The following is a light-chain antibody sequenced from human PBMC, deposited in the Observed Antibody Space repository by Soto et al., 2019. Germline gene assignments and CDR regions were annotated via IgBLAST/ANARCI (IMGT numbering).Light chain of an antibody. CDR3: QQYATSPLT. CDR1: QSITTS. Sequence: EIVLTQSPGTVSLSPGERATLSCRASQSITTSLAWYQRKPGQAPRLLIYDASTRATAIPDRFSGSGSGTDFTLTLSRLEAEDFAVYYCQQYATSPLTFGGGTNVEIK. V-gene: IGKV3-20*01. CDR2: DAS. J-gene: IGKJ4*01.